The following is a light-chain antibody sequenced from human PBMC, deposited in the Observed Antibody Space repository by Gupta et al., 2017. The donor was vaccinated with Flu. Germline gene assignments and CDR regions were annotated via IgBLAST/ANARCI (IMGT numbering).Light chain of an antibody. V-gene: IGKV2D-29*01. CDR2: EVS. J-gene: IGKJ5*01. CDR3: MHSLQLPRT. Sequence: VGMTDAPLALSVTRGQAADSRCKSSQSLLNSDGKTSLYWYLQKSGQPPQLLIYEVSNRFSGVSERFRCSGSQTYSTLKISRVYYDYVVVYYCMHSLQLPRTFGQGTRLEIK. CDR1: QSLLNSDGKTS.